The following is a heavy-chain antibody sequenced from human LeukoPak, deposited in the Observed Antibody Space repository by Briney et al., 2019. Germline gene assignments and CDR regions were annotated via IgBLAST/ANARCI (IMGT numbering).Heavy chain of an antibody. D-gene: IGHD6-19*01. V-gene: IGHV3-74*01. CDR3: ATKQWLAPPPDS. J-gene: IGHJ4*02. Sequence: GGSLVLSCAASGFTFSKYWMLWVRQAPGKGLESVSRINTDGTVTTYADSVKGRFTVSRDNADNTMFLQMNSVRDEDTAVYYCATKQWLAPPPDSWGQGTPVTVSS. CDR1: GFTFSKYW. CDR2: INTDGTVT.